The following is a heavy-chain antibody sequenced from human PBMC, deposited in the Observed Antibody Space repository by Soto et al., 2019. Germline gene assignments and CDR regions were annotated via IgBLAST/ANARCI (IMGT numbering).Heavy chain of an antibody. D-gene: IGHD2-2*01. CDR3: ARSQGSSTSLEIYYYYYYGMDV. CDR1: GGTFSSYA. Sequence: QVLLVQSGAEVKKPGSSVKVSCKASGGTFSSYAISWVRQAPGQGLEWMGGIIPISGTANYVQKFQGRVTITADESTSTAYMELSSLRSEDTAVDYCARSQGSSTSLEIYYYYYYGMDVWGQGTTVTVSS. CDR2: IIPISGTA. V-gene: IGHV1-69*01. J-gene: IGHJ6*02.